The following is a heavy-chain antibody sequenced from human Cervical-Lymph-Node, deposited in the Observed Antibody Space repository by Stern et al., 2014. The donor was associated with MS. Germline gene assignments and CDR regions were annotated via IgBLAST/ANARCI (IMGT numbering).Heavy chain of an antibody. CDR2: IYYSGST. V-gene: IGHV4-59*01. CDR1: GGSISSYY. D-gene: IGHD3-10*01. J-gene: IGHJ5*02. CDR3: ARDRGGNWFDP. Sequence: QVQLQESGPGLVKPSETLSLTCTVSGGSISSYYWSWIRQPPGKGLEWIGYIYYSGSTNYNPSLKSRVTISVDTSKNQFSLKLSSVTAADTAVYYCARDRGGNWFDPWGQGTLVTVSS.